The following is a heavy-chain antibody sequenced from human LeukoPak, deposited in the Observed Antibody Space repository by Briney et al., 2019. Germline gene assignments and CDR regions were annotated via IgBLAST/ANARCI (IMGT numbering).Heavy chain of an antibody. D-gene: IGHD2-2*01. CDR1: GFTFSSYG. J-gene: IGHJ4*02. Sequence: PGGSLRLSCAASGFTFSSYGMHWVRQAPGKGLEWVAVIWYAGSNKYYADSVKGRFTISRDNSKNTLYLQMNSLRAEDTAVYYCARDSCSSTSCYPHWGQGTLVTVSS. V-gene: IGHV3-33*01. CDR2: IWYAGSNK. CDR3: ARDSCSSTSCYPH.